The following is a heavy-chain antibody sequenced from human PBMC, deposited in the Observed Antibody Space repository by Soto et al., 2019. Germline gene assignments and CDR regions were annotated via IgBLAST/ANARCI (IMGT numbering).Heavy chain of an antibody. Sequence: EVQLVESGGGLVKPGGSLRLSCAASGFPYSYVWMNWARQTPGRGLEWVGRIKSKNDGGTADIAAPVKGRFIISRDDSINTVYLQMNSLKTEDTAVYYSAKGREDLLYWGQGTLVTVSS. V-gene: IGHV3-15*07. D-gene: IGHD1-26*01. J-gene: IGHJ4*02. CDR2: IKSKNDGGTA. CDR1: GFPYSYVW. CDR3: AKGREDLLY.